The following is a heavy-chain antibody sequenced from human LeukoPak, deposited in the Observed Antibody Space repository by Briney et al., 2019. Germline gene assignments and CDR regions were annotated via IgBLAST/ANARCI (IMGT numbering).Heavy chain of an antibody. D-gene: IGHD3-3*01. J-gene: IGHJ6*03. CDR1: GGSISSSSYY. CDR2: IYYSGST. V-gene: IGHV4-39*07. CDR3: ARGRWSGYYATYYYMDV. Sequence: SETLSLTCTVSGGSISSSSYYWGWIRQPPGKGLEWIGSIYYSGSTYYNPSLKSRVTISVDTSKNQFSLKLSSVTAADTAVYYCARGRWSGYYATYYYMDVWGKGTTVTVSS.